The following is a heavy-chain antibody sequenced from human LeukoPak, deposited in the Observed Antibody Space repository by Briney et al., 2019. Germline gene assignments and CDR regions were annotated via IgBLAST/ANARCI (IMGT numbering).Heavy chain of an antibody. J-gene: IGHJ4*02. CDR3: ARQTPNYYDSSGYRVGREHDS. V-gene: IGHV4-39*01. CDR1: GGSLSSSSYY. CDR2: IYYSGST. D-gene: IGHD3-22*01. Sequence: SETLSLTCTVSGGSLSSSSYYWGWIRQPPGKGLEWIGSIYYSGSTYYNPSLKSRVTISVDTSKNQFSLKLSSVTAADTAVYYCARQTPNYYDSSGYRVGREHDSWGQGTLVTVSS.